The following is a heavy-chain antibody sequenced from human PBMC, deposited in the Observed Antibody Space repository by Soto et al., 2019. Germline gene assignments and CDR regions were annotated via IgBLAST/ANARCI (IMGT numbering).Heavy chain of an antibody. V-gene: IGHV1-69*13. Sequence: SVKVSCKASGGTFSSYAISWVRQAPGQGLEWMGGIIPIFGTANYAQKFQGRVTINADESTSTAYMELSSLRSEDTAVYYCARRSAGYSSGWRPYYYYGMDVWGQGTTVTVSS. CDR1: GGTFSSYA. D-gene: IGHD6-19*01. CDR3: ARRSAGYSSGWRPYYYYGMDV. J-gene: IGHJ6*02. CDR2: IIPIFGTA.